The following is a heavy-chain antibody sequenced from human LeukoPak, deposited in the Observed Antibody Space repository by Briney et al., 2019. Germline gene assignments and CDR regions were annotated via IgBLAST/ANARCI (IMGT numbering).Heavy chain of an antibody. D-gene: IGHD2/OR15-2a*01. Sequence: SETLSLTRIVSGVSLSSGSYYWSGIRQPRGRGVEWFGYIYYSGSTNYNPSLKSRVIISVDTSKNQCSLKLRSVTAADTAVFYCARDSMIRDFYYGMDVWGQGTTVTVPS. J-gene: IGHJ6*02. CDR1: GVSLSSGSYY. CDR2: IYYSGST. V-gene: IGHV4-61*01. CDR3: ARDSMIRDFYYGMDV.